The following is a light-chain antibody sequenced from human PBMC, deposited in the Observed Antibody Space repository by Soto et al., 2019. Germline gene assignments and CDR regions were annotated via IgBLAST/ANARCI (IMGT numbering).Light chain of an antibody. V-gene: IGKV1-5*03. Sequence: DIQMTQSPSTLSASVGDSVTITCRASQSITTWLAWYKQKPGKAPKLLIYKASNLKSGVPSRFNGSGSGTEFTLTISSLQPDDFATYYFQQYDTYSWTFGQGTKVEI. CDR2: KAS. CDR1: QSITTW. J-gene: IGKJ1*01. CDR3: QQYDTYSWT.